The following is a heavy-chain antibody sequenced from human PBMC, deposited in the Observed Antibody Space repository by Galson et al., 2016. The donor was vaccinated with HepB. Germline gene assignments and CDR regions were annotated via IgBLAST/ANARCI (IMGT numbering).Heavy chain of an antibody. D-gene: IGHD1-26*01. CDR1: GFIFSSYG. V-gene: IGHV3-33*01. CDR2: IWYDGSNK. Sequence: SLRLSCAASGFIFSSYGMHWVRQAPGKGLEWVAVIWYDGSNKYYADSVKGRFTISRDNSKNTLYLQMNSLRAEDTAVYYCARDSGNYNYYYYMAVWGKGTTVTVS. J-gene: IGHJ6*03. CDR3: ARDSGNYNYYYYMAV.